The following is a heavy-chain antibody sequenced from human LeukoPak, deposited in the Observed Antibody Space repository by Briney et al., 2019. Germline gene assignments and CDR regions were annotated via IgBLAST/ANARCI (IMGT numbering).Heavy chain of an antibody. J-gene: IGHJ4*02. D-gene: IGHD5-12*01. CDR2: ISYDGSNK. CDR1: GFTFSSYG. V-gene: IGHV3-30*18. CDR3: AKGDSGYDAMTDY. Sequence: LSGGSLRLSCAASGFTFSSYGMHWVRQAPGKGLEWVAVISYDGSNKYYADSVKGRFTISRDNSKNTLYLQMNSLRAEDTAVYYCAKGDSGYDAMTDYWGQGTLVTVSS.